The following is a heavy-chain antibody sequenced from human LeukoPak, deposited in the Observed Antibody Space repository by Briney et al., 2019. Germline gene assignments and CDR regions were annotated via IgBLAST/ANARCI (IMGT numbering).Heavy chain of an antibody. V-gene: IGHV4-39*07. J-gene: IGHJ3*02. Sequence: SETLSLTCTVSGGSISSSSYYWGWIRQPPGKGLEWIGNIYYSGSTYYNPSLKSRVTISADTSKNQFSLRLSSVTAADTAVYYCARDGDLGGAFDIWGRGTMVTVSS. CDR2: IYYSGST. CDR3: ARDGDLGGAFDI. CDR1: GGSISSSSYY. D-gene: IGHD4-23*01.